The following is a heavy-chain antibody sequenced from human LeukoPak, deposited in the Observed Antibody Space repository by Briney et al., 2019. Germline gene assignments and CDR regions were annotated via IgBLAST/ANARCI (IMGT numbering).Heavy chain of an antibody. D-gene: IGHD5-18*01. CDR1: GYTFTGYY. V-gene: IGHV1-2*02. CDR2: INPNSGGT. J-gene: IGHJ5*02. CDR3: AREDTAMVMVWFDP. Sequence: ASVKGSCKASGYTFTGYYMHWVRQAPGQGLEWMGWINPNSGGTNYSQKFQGRVTMTRDTSISTAYMELSRLRSDDTAVYYCAREDTAMVMVWFDPWGQGTLVTVSS.